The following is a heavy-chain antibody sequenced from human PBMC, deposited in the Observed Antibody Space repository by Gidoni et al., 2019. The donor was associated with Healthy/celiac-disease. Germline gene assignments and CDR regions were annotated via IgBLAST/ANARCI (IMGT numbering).Heavy chain of an antibody. J-gene: IGHJ5*02. Sequence: QVQLVESGGGLVKPGGSLRLSCAASGFTFSDYYMSWIRQAPGKGLEWVSYISSSSSYTNYADSVKGRFTISRDNAKNSLYLQMNSLRAEDTAVYYCARWTTVTTNWFDPWGQGTLVTVSS. V-gene: IGHV3-11*05. CDR3: ARWTTVTTNWFDP. CDR2: ISSSSSYT. CDR1: GFTFSDYY. D-gene: IGHD4-17*01.